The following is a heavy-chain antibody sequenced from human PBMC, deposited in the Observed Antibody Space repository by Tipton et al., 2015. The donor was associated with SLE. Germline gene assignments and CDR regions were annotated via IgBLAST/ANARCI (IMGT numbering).Heavy chain of an antibody. J-gene: IGHJ4*02. CDR3: ATLGERNSHDNGWYDQGFDY. Sequence: SLRLSCAASRFTFSSYGMHWVRQAPGKGLEWVAFISYDGSNKYYSDSVKGRFTISRDNSKNTLYLQINSLRSEDTAVYYCATLGERNSHDNGWYDQGFDYWGQGTQVTVSA. D-gene: IGHD6-19*01. CDR2: ISYDGSNK. CDR1: RFTFSSYG. V-gene: IGHV3-30*03.